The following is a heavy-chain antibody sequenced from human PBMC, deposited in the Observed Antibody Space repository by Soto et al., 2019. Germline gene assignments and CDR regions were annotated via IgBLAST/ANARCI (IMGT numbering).Heavy chain of an antibody. J-gene: IGHJ2*01. V-gene: IGHV4-31*03. CDR3: ARDVEYSGSYFSKWYFDL. Sequence: QVQLQESGPGLVKPSQTLSLTCTVSGGSISSGGYYWSWIRQHPGKGLEWIGYIYYSGSTYYNPSIKRRVTISVDTSMNQFSMKLSSVTAADTAVYYCARDVEYSGSYFSKWYFDLWGRGTLVTVSS. CDR2: IYYSGST. CDR1: GGSISSGGYY. D-gene: IGHD1-26*01.